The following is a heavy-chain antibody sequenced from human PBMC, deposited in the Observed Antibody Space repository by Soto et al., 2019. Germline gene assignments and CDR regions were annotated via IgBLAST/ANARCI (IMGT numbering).Heavy chain of an antibody. Sequence: QVHLVQSGAEVKKPGASVKVSCKASGYTFTSYGIAWMRQAPGQGLEWMGWISAYNGNTDYAQKVHGRVTMTSDTSTGTAYMELGSLRSDDTAVYYCARAVATIPLWFPYYWGQGTLVTVSS. V-gene: IGHV1-18*01. CDR3: ARAVATIPLWFPYY. J-gene: IGHJ4*02. D-gene: IGHD5-12*01. CDR1: GYTFTSYG. CDR2: ISAYNGNT.